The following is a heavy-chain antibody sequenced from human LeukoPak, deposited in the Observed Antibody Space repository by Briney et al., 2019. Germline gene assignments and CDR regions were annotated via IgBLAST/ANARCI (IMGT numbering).Heavy chain of an antibody. CDR2: IYYSGST. CDR1: GGSISGDY. V-gene: IGHV4-59*12. Sequence: SETLSLTCTVSGGSISGDYWSWIRQPPGKGLEWIGEIYYSGSTYHNPSLKSRVTISVDTSKNQFSLKLSSVTAADTAVYYCARAADSSYYDILTGQGYYMDVWGKGTTVTVSS. J-gene: IGHJ6*03. D-gene: IGHD3-9*01. CDR3: ARAADSSYYDILTGQGYYMDV.